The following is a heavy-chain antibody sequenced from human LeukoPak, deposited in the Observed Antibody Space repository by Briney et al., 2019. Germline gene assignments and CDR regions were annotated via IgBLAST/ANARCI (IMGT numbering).Heavy chain of an antibody. CDR3: TTLMIRGVIDH. J-gene: IGHJ4*02. CDR2: IKSKSDDGTI. V-gene: IGHV3-15*01. CDR1: GFTFKNAW. D-gene: IGHD3-10*01. Sequence: GGSLRLSCAASGFTFKNAWMSWVRQAPGKGLEWVGRIKSKSDDGTIDYAAPVKGRFTISRDDSTNTLYLQMNSLKTEDTALYYCTTLMIRGVIDHWGQGTLVTVSS.